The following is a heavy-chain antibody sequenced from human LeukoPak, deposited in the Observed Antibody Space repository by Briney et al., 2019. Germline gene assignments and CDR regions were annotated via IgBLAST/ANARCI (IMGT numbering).Heavy chain of an antibody. D-gene: IGHD7-27*01. V-gene: IGHV1-2*06. CDR1: GYTFTGYY. J-gene: IGHJ4*02. Sequence: ASVKVSCKASGYTFTGYYMHWVRQAPGQGLEWMGRINPNSGGTNLAEKFQGRVTMTRDTSISAAFMELSGLRSDDTAVYYCAREVSGDPGGYWGQGTLVTVSS. CDR3: AREVSGDPGGY. CDR2: INPNSGGT.